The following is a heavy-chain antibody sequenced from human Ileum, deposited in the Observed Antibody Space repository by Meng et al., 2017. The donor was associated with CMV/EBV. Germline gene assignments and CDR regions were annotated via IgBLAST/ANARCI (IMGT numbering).Heavy chain of an antibody. D-gene: IGHD4-17*01. CDR2: ITGSGDII. Sequence: LRLSCAAFGFPFGAYYMTWVRQAPGKGLEWVSYITGSGDIIYYADSVKGRFTISRDNAKSSLYLEINSLRAEDTAVYYCARGNYGFDYWGQGTLVTVSS. J-gene: IGHJ4*02. V-gene: IGHV3-11*01. CDR3: ARGNYGFDY. CDR1: GFPFGAYY.